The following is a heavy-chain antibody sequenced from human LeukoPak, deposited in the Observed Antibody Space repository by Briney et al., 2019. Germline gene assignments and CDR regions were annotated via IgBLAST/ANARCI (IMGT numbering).Heavy chain of an antibody. CDR1: GFTFSTYG. D-gene: IGHD3-10*01. Sequence: GGSLRLSCAASGFTFSTYGMHWVRQAPGKGLEWVAVISYDGSNKYYADSVKGRFTISRDNSKNTLYLQMNSLRAEDTAVYYCAKDANLWFGSFDPWGQGTPVTVSS. J-gene: IGHJ5*02. V-gene: IGHV3-30*18. CDR2: ISYDGSNK. CDR3: AKDANLWFGSFDP.